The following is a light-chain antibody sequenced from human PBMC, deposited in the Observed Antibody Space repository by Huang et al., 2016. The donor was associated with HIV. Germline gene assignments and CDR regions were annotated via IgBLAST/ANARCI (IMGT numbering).Light chain of an antibody. CDR3: QQYNNWPPLT. J-gene: IGKJ4*01. V-gene: IGKV3-15*01. Sequence: EIVMTQSPATLSVSPGERATLSCRASQSVSTNLAWYQQKAGQAPRLLMYGTATRVTGVPARFSGSGSGTEFTLTISSLQSEDFAVYYCQQYNNWPPLTFGGGTRVEIK. CDR1: QSVSTN. CDR2: GTA.